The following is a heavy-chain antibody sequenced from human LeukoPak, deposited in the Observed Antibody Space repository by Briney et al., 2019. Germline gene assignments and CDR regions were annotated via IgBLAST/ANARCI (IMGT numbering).Heavy chain of an antibody. CDR1: GFTFSSYE. J-gene: IGHJ4*02. D-gene: IGHD4-17*01. V-gene: IGHV3-48*03. CDR2: ISSSGSTI. Sequence: QPGGSLRLSCAASGFTFSSYEMNWVRQAPGKGLEWVSYISSSGSTIYYADSVKGRFTISRDNAKNSLYLQMNSLRAEDTAVYYCARDGGLRGDYDFDYWGQGTLVTVSS. CDR3: ARDGGLRGDYDFDY.